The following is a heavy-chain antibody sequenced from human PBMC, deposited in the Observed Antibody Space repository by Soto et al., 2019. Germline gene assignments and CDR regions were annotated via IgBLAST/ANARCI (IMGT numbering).Heavy chain of an antibody. Sequence: QVQLVQSGAEVKKPGSSVKVSCKASGGTFRSYTISWVRQAPGQGPEWMGRIIPILGIANYAQKFQGSVTIPADKSTSTGYMELRSLRSEDTAVYYCSRGPGVGCGGSCYVMGAFAIWGQGTMVTVSS. CDR3: SRGPGVGCGGSCYVMGAFAI. D-gene: IGHD2-15*01. CDR1: GGTFRSYT. V-gene: IGHV1-69*02. CDR2: IIPILGIA. J-gene: IGHJ3*02.